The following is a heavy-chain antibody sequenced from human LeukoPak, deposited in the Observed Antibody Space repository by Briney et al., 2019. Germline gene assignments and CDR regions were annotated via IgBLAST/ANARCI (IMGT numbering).Heavy chain of an antibody. CDR1: GGSISSYY. CDR2: IYYSGST. D-gene: IGHD3-22*01. V-gene: IGHV4-59*12. CDR3: ARDPYYDSSGV. Sequence: SETLSLTRTVSGGSISSYYWSWIRRPPGKGLEWIGYIYYSGSTYYNPSLKSRVTISVDTSKNQFSLKLSSVTAADTAVYYCARDPYYDSSGVWGQGTLVTVSS. J-gene: IGHJ4*02.